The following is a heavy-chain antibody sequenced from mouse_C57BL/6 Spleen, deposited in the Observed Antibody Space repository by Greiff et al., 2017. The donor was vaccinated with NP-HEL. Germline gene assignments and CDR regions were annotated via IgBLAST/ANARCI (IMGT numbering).Heavy chain of an antibody. CDR2: INPNYGTT. D-gene: IGHD2-5*01. Sequence: VHVKQSGPELVKPGASVKISCKASGYSFTDYNMNWVKQSNGKSLEWIGVINPNYGTTSYNQKFKGKATLTVDQSSSTAYMQLNSLTSEDSAVYYCARGDSNYWYFEVWGTGTTGTVSS. CDR3: ARGDSNYWYFEV. V-gene: IGHV1-39*01. CDR1: GYSFTDYN. J-gene: IGHJ1*03.